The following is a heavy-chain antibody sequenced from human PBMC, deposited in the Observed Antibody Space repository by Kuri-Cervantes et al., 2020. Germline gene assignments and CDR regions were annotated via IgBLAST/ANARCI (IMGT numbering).Heavy chain of an antibody. CDR2: FDPEDGET. CDR3: ATARSSSWYKSPYFDY. Sequence: ASVKVSCKVSGYTLTELSMHWVRQAPGKGLEWMGGFDPEDGETIYAQKFQGRVTMTEDTSTDTAYMELSSLRSEDTAVYYCATARSSSWYKSPYFDYWGQGTLVTVSS. J-gene: IGHJ4*02. D-gene: IGHD6-13*01. V-gene: IGHV1-24*01. CDR1: GYTLTELS.